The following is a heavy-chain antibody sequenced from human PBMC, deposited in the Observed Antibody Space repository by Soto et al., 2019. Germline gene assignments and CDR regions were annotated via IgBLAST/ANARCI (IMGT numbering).Heavy chain of an antibody. J-gene: IGHJ4*02. D-gene: IGHD6-13*01. CDR3: ARISAAGTY. CDR2: IYYSGST. CDR1: GGSISSYY. V-gene: IGHV4-59*01. Sequence: SETLSLTYTVSGGSISSYYWSWIRQPPGKGLEWIGSIYYSGSTYYNPSLKSRVTISVDTSKNQFSLKLRSVTAADTAVYYCARISAAGTYWGQGALVTVSS.